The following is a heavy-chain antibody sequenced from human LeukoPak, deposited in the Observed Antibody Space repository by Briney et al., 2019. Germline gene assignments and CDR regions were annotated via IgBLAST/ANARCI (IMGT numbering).Heavy chain of an antibody. V-gene: IGHV1-2*02. CDR2: INPNSGGT. CDR1: GYTFTSYD. D-gene: IGHD5-12*01. Sequence: ASVKVSCKASGYTFTSYDINWVRQAPGQGLEWTGWINPNSGGTNYAQKFQGRVTMTRDTSISTAYMELSRLRSDDTAVYYCARDRSSGYDDWGQGTLVTVSS. CDR3: ARDRSSGYDD. J-gene: IGHJ4*02.